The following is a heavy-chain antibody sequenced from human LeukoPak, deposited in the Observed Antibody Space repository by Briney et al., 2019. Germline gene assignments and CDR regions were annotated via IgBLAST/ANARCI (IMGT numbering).Heavy chain of an antibody. CDR2: IYYSGST. J-gene: IGHJ3*02. V-gene: IGHV4-59*01. CDR3: ARVRGVGAFDI. D-gene: IGHD3-10*01. CDR1: GGSISSYY. Sequence: SETLSLTCTVSGGSISSYYWSWLRQPPGKGLEWIGYIYYSGSTNCNPSLKSRVTISVDTSKNQFSLKLSSVTAADTAVYYCARVRGVGAFDIWGQGTMVTVSS.